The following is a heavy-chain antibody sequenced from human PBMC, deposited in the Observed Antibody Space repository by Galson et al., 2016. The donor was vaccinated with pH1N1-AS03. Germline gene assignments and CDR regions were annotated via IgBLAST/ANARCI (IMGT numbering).Heavy chain of an antibody. Sequence: ETLSLTCSVSGGSMRNHYWSWMRQSPGKELEWIGFIYYLGSTNYNPLFKSRVTMSIDTSKDQFSLNLTSVTAADTGVHFCARGQDTNYYYYGMDVWGPGTRVIVSS. J-gene: IGHJ6*02. V-gene: IGHV4-59*11. D-gene: IGHD5/OR15-5a*01. CDR3: ARGQDTNYYYYGMDV. CDR2: IYYLGST. CDR1: GGSMRNHY.